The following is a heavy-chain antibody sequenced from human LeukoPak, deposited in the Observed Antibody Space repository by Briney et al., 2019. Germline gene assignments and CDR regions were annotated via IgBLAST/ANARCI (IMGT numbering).Heavy chain of an antibody. CDR1: GYTFTGYY. CDR3: SRAGVWDYSDSSGYHNAAFDI. V-gene: IGHV1-2*02. D-gene: IGHD3-22*01. Sequence: ASVKVSCKASGYTFTGYYMHWVRQAPGQGLEWMGWINPNSGGTNYAQKFQGRVTVTRDTSISTAYMDLSRLRSDDTAVYYCSRAGVWDYSDSSGYHNAAFDIWGQGTMVTVSS. J-gene: IGHJ3*02. CDR2: INPNSGGT.